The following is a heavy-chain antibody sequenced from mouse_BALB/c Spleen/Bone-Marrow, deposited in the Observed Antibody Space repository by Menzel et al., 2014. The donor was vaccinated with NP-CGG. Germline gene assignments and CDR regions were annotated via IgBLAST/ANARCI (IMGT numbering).Heavy chain of an antibody. CDR2: IDPSTGHT. J-gene: IGHJ3*01. Sequence: QVQLQQSGAELAKPGASVKMSCKASGFPFTTYWMHWFKQRPGQGLEWIGYIDPSTGHTEYNQNFKDKATLTADKSSSTAYMQLSSLTSENSAVYYCARPYRYAKEFAYWGHGTLVTVSA. V-gene: IGHV1-7*01. D-gene: IGHD2-14*01. CDR3: ARPYRYAKEFAY. CDR1: GFPFTTYW.